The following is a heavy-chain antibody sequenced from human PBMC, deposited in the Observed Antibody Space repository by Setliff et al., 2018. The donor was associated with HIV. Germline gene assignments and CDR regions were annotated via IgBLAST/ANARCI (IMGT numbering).Heavy chain of an antibody. Sequence: ASVKVSCKASGGTFSSYAISWVRQAPGQGLEWMGGIIPLFNTPTYAQNFQGRVTIAADEYTNAAYMELSRLRFEDTAVYYCARGRSRGEVHRDHGYFQHWGQGSLVTVSS. J-gene: IGHJ1*01. CDR3: ARGRSRGEVHRDHGYFQH. V-gene: IGHV1-69*13. CDR2: IIPLFNTP. CDR1: GGTFSSYA. D-gene: IGHD3-16*01.